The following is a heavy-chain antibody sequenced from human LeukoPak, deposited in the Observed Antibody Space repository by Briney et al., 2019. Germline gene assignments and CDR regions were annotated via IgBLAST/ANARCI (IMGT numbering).Heavy chain of an antibody. CDR3: AKGMGAYCDGDCSSRIFDY. CDR2: ISGSGVNR. Sequence: GGSLRLSCAASGFTFSSYGMSWVRQAPGKGLEWVSTISGSGVNRDYADSVKGRFIISRDNFKNTLYLQMHSLRAEDTAVYYCAKGMGAYCDGDCSSRIFDYWGQGTLVTVSS. J-gene: IGHJ4*02. CDR1: GFTFSSYG. D-gene: IGHD2-21*02. V-gene: IGHV3-23*01.